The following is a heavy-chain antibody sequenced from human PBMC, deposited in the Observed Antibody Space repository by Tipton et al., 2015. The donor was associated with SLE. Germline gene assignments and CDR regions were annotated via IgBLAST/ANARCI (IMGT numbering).Heavy chain of an antibody. V-gene: IGHV4-4*07. J-gene: IGHJ4*02. D-gene: IGHD6-19*01. CDR3: ARARQWLVGDY. CDR2: VLSSGGT. Sequence: TLSLTCTVSGGSINRSYWSWIRQPPGKGLEWIGRVLSSGGTYYNPSLGSRVAMSVDTSKNQFSLKLTSVTAADTAVYYCARARQWLVGDYWGQGTLVIVSS. CDR1: GGSINRSY.